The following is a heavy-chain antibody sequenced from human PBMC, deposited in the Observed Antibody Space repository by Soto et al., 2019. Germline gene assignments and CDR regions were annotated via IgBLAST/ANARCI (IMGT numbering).Heavy chain of an antibody. CDR3: ARGSAYCGGDCYSNFDY. CDR1: GGTFSSYA. Sequence: SVKVSCKASGGTFSSYAISWVRQAPGQGLEWMGGIIPIFGTANYAQKFQGRVTITADESTSTAYMELSSLRSEDTAVYYCARGSAYCGGDCYSNFDYWGQGTLVTVSS. D-gene: IGHD2-21*02. J-gene: IGHJ4*02. V-gene: IGHV1-69*13. CDR2: IIPIFGTA.